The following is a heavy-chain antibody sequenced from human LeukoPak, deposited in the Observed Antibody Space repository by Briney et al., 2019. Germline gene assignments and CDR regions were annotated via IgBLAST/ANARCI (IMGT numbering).Heavy chain of an antibody. J-gene: IGHJ6*02. V-gene: IGHV3-74*01. CDR1: GFTFCGNW. CDR2: LDSDARIQ. D-gene: IGHD5-12*01. CDR3: ARVPGHSGYFYGMDV. Sequence: GGSLRLSCAASGFTFCGNWEHGVRHARGEGGVWGSRLDSDARIQNYAESVNRRFTISGDNAKNTQYLQMNSLTAEDTAVYYCARVPGHSGYFYGMDVWGQGTTVTVSS.